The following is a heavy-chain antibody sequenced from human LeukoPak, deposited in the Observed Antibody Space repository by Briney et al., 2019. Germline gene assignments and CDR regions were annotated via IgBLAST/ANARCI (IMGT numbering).Heavy chain of an antibody. CDR3: ARVSLGTLRDGYNFFDY. V-gene: IGHV4-4*07. Sequence: PSETLSLTCTVSGXSISSYYWSWIRQPAGKGLEWIGRIYTSGSTNYNPSLKSRVTMSVDTSKNQFSLKLSSVTAADTAVYYCARVSLGTLRDGYNFFDYWGQGTLVTVSS. CDR1: GXSISSYY. J-gene: IGHJ4*02. D-gene: IGHD5-24*01. CDR2: IYTSGST.